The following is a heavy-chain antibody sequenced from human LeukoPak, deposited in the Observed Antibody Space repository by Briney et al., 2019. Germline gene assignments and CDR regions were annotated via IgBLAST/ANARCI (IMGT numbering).Heavy chain of an antibody. CDR1: GFTFSSYA. D-gene: IGHD3-22*01. Sequence: GGSLRLSCAASGFTFSSYAMSWVRQAPGKGLEWVSAISGSGGSTYYADSVKGRFTISRDNSKNTLNLQMNSLRAEDTAVYYCAKGYRIVVVSGVYFDYWGQGTLVTVSS. V-gene: IGHV3-23*01. CDR3: AKGYRIVVVSGVYFDY. CDR2: ISGSGGST. J-gene: IGHJ4*02.